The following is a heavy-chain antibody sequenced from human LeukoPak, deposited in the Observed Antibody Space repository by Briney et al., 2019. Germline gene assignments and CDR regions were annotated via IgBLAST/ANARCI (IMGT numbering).Heavy chain of an antibody. CDR1: GGSISSSSYY. D-gene: IGHD1-26*01. V-gene: IGHV4-39*07. CDR2: IYYSGST. CDR3: ARGMGAMILFDY. J-gene: IGHJ4*02. Sequence: SETLSLTCTVSGGSISSSSYYWGWIRQPPGKGLEWIGSIYYSGSTYYNPSLKSRVTISVDTSKNQFSLKLSSVTAADTAVYYCARGMGAMILFDYWGQGTLVTVSS.